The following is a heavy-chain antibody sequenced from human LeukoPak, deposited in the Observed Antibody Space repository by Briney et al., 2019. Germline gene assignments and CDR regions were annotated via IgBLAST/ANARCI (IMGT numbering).Heavy chain of an antibody. CDR1: GFTFSSYA. V-gene: IGHV3-23*01. CDR3: AKDNGDYGAYFYYYMDV. CDR2: ISGSGAST. D-gene: IGHD4-17*01. J-gene: IGHJ6*03. Sequence: PGGSLRLSCAASGFTFSSYAIIWVRQAPGKGLEWVSGISGSGASTFYADSVKGRFTVSRDNSKNSLFLQMNSLSADDTAVYYCAKDNGDYGAYFYYYMDVWGKGTTVTVSS.